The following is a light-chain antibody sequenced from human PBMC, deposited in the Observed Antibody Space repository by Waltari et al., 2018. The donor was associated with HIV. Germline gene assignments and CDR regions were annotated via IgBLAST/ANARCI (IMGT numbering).Light chain of an antibody. J-gene: IGLJ3*02. Sequence: QSVLTQPPSASGTPGQRIIISCSGRTSNIGTNNVNWYQQLPGTTPRLLMHNNIQRPSGVPDRVSGSRSGTSASLAISGLQSEDEADYYCSAWDASLGAWMFGGGTKLTVL. CDR2: NNI. CDR1: TSNIGTNN. CDR3: SAWDASLGAWM. V-gene: IGLV1-44*01.